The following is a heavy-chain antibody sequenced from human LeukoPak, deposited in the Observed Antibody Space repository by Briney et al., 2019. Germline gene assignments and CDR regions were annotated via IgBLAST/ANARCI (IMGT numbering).Heavy chain of an antibody. CDR1: GFSFSTYS. J-gene: IGHJ5*02. Sequence: GGSLRLSCEASGFSFSTYSMSWVRQAPGKGLEWVSIIGDTSVAKYYADSVKGRFTISRDNSKNTLYLQMNSLRAEDTAVYYCARDPYLVTTRGNWFDPWGQGTLVTVSS. D-gene: IGHD4-17*01. V-gene: IGHV3-23*01. CDR3: ARDPYLVTTRGNWFDP. CDR2: IGDTSVAK.